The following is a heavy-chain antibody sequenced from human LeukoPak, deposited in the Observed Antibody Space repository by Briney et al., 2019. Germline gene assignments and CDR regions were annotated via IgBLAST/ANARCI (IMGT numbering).Heavy chain of an antibody. CDR2: ISGSGGST. D-gene: IGHD6-13*01. Sequence: PGGSLRLSCAASGFTFSSYAMSWVRQAPGKGLEWVSAISGSGGSTYYADSVKGRFTISRDNSKNTLYLQMNSLRAEDTAVYYCARDRAGYSSSWYSGYYYYYGMDVWGQGTTVTVSS. V-gene: IGHV3-23*01. CDR1: GFTFSSYA. CDR3: ARDRAGYSSSWYSGYYYYYGMDV. J-gene: IGHJ6*02.